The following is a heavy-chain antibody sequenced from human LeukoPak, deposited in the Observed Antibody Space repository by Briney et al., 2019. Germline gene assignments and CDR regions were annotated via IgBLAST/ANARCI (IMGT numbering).Heavy chain of an antibody. CDR3: ARDVVRAAAGISYYYGMDV. CDR1: GGSFSGYY. CDR2: INHSGST. Sequence: PSETLSLTCAVYGGSFSGYYWSWIRQPPGKGLEWIGEINHSGSTNYNPSLKSRVTISVDTSKNQFSLKLSSVTAADTAVYYCARDVVRAAAGISYYYGMDVWGQGTTATVSS. D-gene: IGHD6-13*01. J-gene: IGHJ6*02. V-gene: IGHV4-34*01.